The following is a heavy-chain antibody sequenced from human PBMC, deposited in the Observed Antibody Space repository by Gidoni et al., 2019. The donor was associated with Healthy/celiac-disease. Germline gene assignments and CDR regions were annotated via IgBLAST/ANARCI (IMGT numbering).Heavy chain of an antibody. CDR3: TTELPGQE. CDR1: GFTFSNAW. V-gene: IGHV3-15*01. D-gene: IGHD5-18*01. J-gene: IGHJ4*02. CDR2: IKSKNDGGTT. Sequence: EVQLVESGGGLVKPGGSLILSCAASGFTFSNAWMSWGRQVPGKGLEWVGRIKSKNDGGTTDYAAPVKGRFTISRDESKNTLYMQMNSLKTEDTAVYYCTTELPGQEWGQGTLVTVSS.